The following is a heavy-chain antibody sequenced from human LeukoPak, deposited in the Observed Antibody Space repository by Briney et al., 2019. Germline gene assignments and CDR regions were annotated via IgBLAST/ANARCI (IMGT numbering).Heavy chain of an antibody. CDR3: AKCSATCYANAFDI. D-gene: IGHD2-2*01. CDR2: ISGSGSDT. Sequence: PGGSQRLSCAASGFTFSSYAMTWVRQAPGKGLEWVSAISGSGSDTEYADSVKGRFTISRDNSKNTLYLQMSSLRVEDTAVYYCAKCSATCYANAFDIWGQGTMVTVSS. CDR1: GFTFSSYA. V-gene: IGHV3-23*01. J-gene: IGHJ3*02.